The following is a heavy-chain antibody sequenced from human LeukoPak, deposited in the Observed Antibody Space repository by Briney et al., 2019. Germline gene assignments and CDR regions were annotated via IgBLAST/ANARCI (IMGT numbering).Heavy chain of an antibody. CDR2: ISGNSGDT. Sequence: PGGSLRLSCAASGFTFSDSYMTWVRQAPGKGLEWLSYISGNSGDTNYADSVKGRFTISRDNAKNSLYLQMNSLRAEDTALYHCARRGSGYYLGWFDPWGQGTLVTVSS. CDR1: GFTFSDSY. D-gene: IGHD3-22*01. J-gene: IGHJ5*02. CDR3: ARRGSGYYLGWFDP. V-gene: IGHV3-11*03.